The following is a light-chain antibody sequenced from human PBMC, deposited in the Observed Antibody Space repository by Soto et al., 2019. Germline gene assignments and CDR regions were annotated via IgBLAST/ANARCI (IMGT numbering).Light chain of an antibody. CDR1: QSVSRH. V-gene: IGKV3-15*01. J-gene: IGKJ1*01. CDR2: GAS. Sequence: ETVMTQSPATLSVSPGERATLSCRASQSVSRHLAWYQQAPGQAPRLLIHGASTGAIGVPDRFSGSGSGTEFTLTITRLEPEDSAVYFCQHYGYSQWTFGQGTKVDIK. CDR3: QHYGYSQWT.